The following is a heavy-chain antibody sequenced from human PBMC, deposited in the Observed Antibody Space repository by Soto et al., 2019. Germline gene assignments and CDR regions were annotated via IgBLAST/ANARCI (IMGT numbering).Heavy chain of an antibody. D-gene: IGHD1-7*01. Sequence: GGSLRLSCAVSGFTFSSYTLHWVRQVPGKGLEWLALISFDGTHVYYADSVKGRFTISRDNSKNTLYLQMNSLRAEDTAVYYCARVHLELRSNAFDIWGQGTMVTVSS. CDR3: ARVHLELRSNAFDI. CDR2: ISFDGTHV. J-gene: IGHJ3*02. V-gene: IGHV3-30*04. CDR1: GFTFSSYT.